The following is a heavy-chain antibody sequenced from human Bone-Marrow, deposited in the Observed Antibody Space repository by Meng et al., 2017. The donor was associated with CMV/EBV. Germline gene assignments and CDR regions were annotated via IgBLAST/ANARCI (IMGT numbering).Heavy chain of an antibody. D-gene: IGHD4-17*01. CDR3: ARTTTVTKTFDY. J-gene: IGHJ4*02. CDR2: IYYSGRT. CDR1: GGSISSGGYY. V-gene: IGHV4-31*02. Sequence: VSGGSISSGGYYWSWIRQHPGKGLEWIGYIYYSGRTYYNPSLKSRVTISVDTSKNQFSLKLSSVTAADTAVYYCARTTTVTKTFDYWGQGTLVTVSS.